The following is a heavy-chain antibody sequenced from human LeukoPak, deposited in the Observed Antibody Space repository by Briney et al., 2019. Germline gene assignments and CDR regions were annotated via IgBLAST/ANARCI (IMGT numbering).Heavy chain of an antibody. CDR1: GYTFTSYG. V-gene: IGHV1-18*01. J-gene: IGHJ4*02. D-gene: IGHD1-20*01. CDR2: ISAYKGDT. CDR3: ARDLTGMNID. Sequence: ASVKVSCKTSGYTFTSYGISWLRQAPGQGLEWMGWISAYKGDTDYAQKFQGRLTVTRDTSISTAYMGLSRLRSDDTAVYYCARDLTGMNIDWGQGTLVTVSS.